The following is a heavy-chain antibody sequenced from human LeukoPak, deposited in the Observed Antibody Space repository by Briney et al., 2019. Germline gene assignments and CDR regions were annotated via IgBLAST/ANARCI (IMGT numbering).Heavy chain of an antibody. J-gene: IGHJ4*02. CDR2: ISGYNSKT. CDR1: DYPFTNFG. V-gene: IGHV1-18*01. D-gene: IGHD1-26*01. Sequence: GSVKVSCKASDYPFTNFGVSWVRQAPGQGLEWMGWISGYNSKTHYPRKFQDRVTMTTDTSTTTAYMELRTLRSDDTAVYYCARVLIVEDSESHYFDYWGQGTLVTVTS. CDR3: ARVLIVEDSESHYFDY.